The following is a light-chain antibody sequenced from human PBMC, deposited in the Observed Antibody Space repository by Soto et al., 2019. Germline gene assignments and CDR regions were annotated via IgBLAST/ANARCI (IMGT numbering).Light chain of an antibody. V-gene: IGKV3D-15*01. CDR1: QYINTR. Sequence: EIVLTKSPATLSSFPGDRVTLSCRASQYINTRLAWYQHRHGQAPRLLIYQTSLRAAGIPARFSGSGYGTELTLTISSLQSEDFAVYDCQQYNNWPRTFGQGTKGDIK. J-gene: IGKJ1*01. CDR2: QTS. CDR3: QQYNNWPRT.